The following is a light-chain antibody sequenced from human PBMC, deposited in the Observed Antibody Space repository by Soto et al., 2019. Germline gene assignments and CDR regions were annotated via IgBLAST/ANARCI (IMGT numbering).Light chain of an antibody. CDR3: SSYTSSSTYV. CDR2: DVT. V-gene: IGLV2-14*03. Sequence: QSVLTQPASVSGSPGQSIAISCPGTSSDVDADNYVSWYQQHPGKAPKLMMFDVTNRPSGVSDRFSGSKSGNTASLTISGLQAEDEADYYCSSYTSSSTYVFGTGTKVTVL. CDR1: SSDVDADNY. J-gene: IGLJ1*01.